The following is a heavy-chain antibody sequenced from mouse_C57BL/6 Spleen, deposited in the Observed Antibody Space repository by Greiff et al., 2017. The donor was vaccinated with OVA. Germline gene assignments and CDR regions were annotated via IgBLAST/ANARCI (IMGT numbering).Heavy chain of an antibody. V-gene: IGHV5-6*01. J-gene: IGHJ4*01. Sequence: EVKLVESGGDLVKPGGSLKLSCAASGFTFSSYGMSWVRQTPDKRLEWVATISSGGSYTYYPDSVKGRFTISRDNAKNTLYLQMSSLKSEDTAMYYCARLTTVVARDYAMDYWGQGTSVTVSS. D-gene: IGHD1-1*01. CDR3: ARLTTVVARDYAMDY. CDR1: GFTFSSYG. CDR2: ISSGGSYT.